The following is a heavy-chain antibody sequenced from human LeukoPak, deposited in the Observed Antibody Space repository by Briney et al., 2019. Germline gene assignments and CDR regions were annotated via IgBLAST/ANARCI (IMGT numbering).Heavy chain of an antibody. Sequence: PGESLRLSCAASGFTFSSYAMSWVRQAPGKGLEWVSAISGSGGSTYYADSVKGRFTISRDNSKNTLYLQMNSLRAEDTAVYYCAKVDGSGSYQDYWGQGTLVTVSS. D-gene: IGHD3-10*01. CDR2: ISGSGGST. J-gene: IGHJ4*02. CDR3: AKVDGSGSYQDY. CDR1: GFTFSSYA. V-gene: IGHV3-23*01.